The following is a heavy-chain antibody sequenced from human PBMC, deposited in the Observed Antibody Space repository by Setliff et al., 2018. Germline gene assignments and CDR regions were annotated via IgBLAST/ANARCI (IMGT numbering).Heavy chain of an antibody. J-gene: IGHJ4*02. V-gene: IGHV3-53*01. CDR3: SGGKEGIQLWLEEY. Sequence: GESLKISCAASGFTVNNNFISWVRQAPGKGLEWVSVLYSDGTTYYADSVKGRFTISRDISRNTAYLQMNSLRGEDTAVYYCSGGKEGIQLWLEEYWGQGTLVTVSS. D-gene: IGHD5-18*01. CDR1: GFTVNNNF. CDR2: LYSDGTT.